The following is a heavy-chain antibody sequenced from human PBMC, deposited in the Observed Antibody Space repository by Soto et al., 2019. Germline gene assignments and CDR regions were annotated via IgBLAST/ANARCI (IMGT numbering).Heavy chain of an antibody. V-gene: IGHV4-39*01. D-gene: IGHD2-21*02. J-gene: IGHJ4*02. CDR1: GGSISSSSYY. CDR3: ARHSNGLHCGGDCYDFDY. CDR2: IYYSGST. Sequence: QLQLQESGPGLVKPSETLSLTCTVSGGSISSSSYYWGWIRQPPGKGLEWIGSIYYSGSTYYNPSLKSRVTISVDTSKNQFSLKLSSVTAADTAVYYCARHSNGLHCGGDCYDFDYWGQGTLVTVSS.